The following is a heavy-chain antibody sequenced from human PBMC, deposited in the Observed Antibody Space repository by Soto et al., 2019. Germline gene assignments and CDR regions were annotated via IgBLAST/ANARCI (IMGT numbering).Heavy chain of an antibody. CDR1: GYSFTSYW. Sequence: GESLKISCKGSGYSFTSYWIDWVRQMPGKGLEWMGIIYPGDSDTRYSPSFQGQVTISADKSISTAYLQWSSLKASDTAMYYCARQEPGEYSSSWYFDYWGQGTLVTVSS. D-gene: IGHD6-13*01. CDR2: IYPGDSDT. J-gene: IGHJ4*02. CDR3: ARQEPGEYSSSWYFDY. V-gene: IGHV5-51*01.